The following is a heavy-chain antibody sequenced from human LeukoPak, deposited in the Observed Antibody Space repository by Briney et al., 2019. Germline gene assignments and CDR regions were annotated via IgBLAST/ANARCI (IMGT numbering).Heavy chain of an antibody. CDR1: GFTFSSYG. Sequence: GGSLRLPCAASGFTFSSYGMHWVRQAPGKGLEWVAVIWYDGSNKYYADSVKGRFTISRDNSKNTLYLQMNSLRAEDTAVYYCARNRYYYDSSGYYPYYFDYWGQGTLVTVSS. CDR2: IWYDGSNK. D-gene: IGHD3-22*01. CDR3: ARNRYYYDSSGYYPYYFDY. V-gene: IGHV3-33*01. J-gene: IGHJ4*02.